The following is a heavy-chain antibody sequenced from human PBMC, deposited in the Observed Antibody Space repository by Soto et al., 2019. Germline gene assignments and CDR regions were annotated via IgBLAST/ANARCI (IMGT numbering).Heavy chain of an antibody. J-gene: IGHJ5*02. CDR1: GYTFTSYD. CDR2: MNSNSGNT. D-gene: IGHD6-6*01. Sequence: QVQLVQSGAEVKKPGASVKVSCKASGYTFTSYDINWVRQATGQGLEWMGWMNSNSGNTGYAQKFQGRVTMTRNTSISTAYMELSSLRSEDTAVYYCARRDPGGLYSSSSAWFDPWGQATLVTVSS. CDR3: ARRDPGGLYSSSSAWFDP. V-gene: IGHV1-8*01.